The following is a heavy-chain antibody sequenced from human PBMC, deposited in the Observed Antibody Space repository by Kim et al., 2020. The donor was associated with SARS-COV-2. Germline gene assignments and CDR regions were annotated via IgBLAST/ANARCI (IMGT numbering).Heavy chain of an antibody. CDR1: GGSFSGYY. D-gene: IGHD6-13*01. CDR2: INHSGST. CDR3: ARGGGIAAAGTQWTWFDP. Sequence: SETLSLTCAVYGGSFSGYYWSWIRQPPGKGLEWIGEINHSGSTNYNPSLKSRVTISVDTSKNQFSLKLSSVTAADTAVYYCARGGGIAAAGTQWTWFDP. J-gene: IGHJ5*02. V-gene: IGHV4-34*01.